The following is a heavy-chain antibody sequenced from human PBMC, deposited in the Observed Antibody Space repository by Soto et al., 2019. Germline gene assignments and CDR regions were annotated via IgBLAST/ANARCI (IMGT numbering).Heavy chain of an antibody. D-gene: IGHD3-16*01. CDR2: ISGSGGST. CDR3: AQDSRLFFGYFDY. J-gene: IGHJ4*02. CDR1: GFTFSSYA. V-gene: IGHV3-23*01. Sequence: EVQLLESGGGLVQPGGSLRLSCAASGFTFSSYAMSWVRQAPGKGLEWVSAISGSGGSTYYADSVKGRFTISRDNSKNTLYLQMNSLRAEDTAVYYCAQDSRLFFGYFDYWGQGTLVTVSS.